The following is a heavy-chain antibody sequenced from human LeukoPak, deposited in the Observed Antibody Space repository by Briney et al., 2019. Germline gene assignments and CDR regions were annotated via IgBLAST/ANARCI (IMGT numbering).Heavy chain of an antibody. Sequence: PSETLSLTCAVYGGSFSGYYWSWIRQPPGKGLEWIGEINHSGSTNYNPSLKSRVTISVDTSKNQFSLKLSSVTAADTAVYYCARGKLERLVRTFKTIWAFDYWGQGTLVTVSS. D-gene: IGHD1-1*01. CDR2: INHSGST. J-gene: IGHJ4*02. V-gene: IGHV4-34*01. CDR1: GGSFSGYY. CDR3: ARGKLERLVRTFKTIWAFDY.